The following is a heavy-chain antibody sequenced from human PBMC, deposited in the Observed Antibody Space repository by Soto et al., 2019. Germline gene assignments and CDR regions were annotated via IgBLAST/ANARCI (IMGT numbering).Heavy chain of an antibody. J-gene: IGHJ4*02. V-gene: IGHV2-5*01. Sequence: QITLKESGPPLLKPTQTLTLTCTFSGFSLSTSAVGVNWIRQPPGKALEWLALIYWNHDKHYTPSLSGRLTITKDTSKNQVVLTMTNMNPVDTATYYCAHGSGWLADYWGQGILVTVSS. CDR1: GFSLSTSAVG. CDR2: IYWNHDK. CDR3: AHGSGWLADY. D-gene: IGHD6-19*01.